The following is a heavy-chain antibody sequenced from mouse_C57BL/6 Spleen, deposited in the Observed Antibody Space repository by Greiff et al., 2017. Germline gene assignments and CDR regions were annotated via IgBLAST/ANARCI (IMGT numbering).Heavy chain of an antibody. J-gene: IGHJ4*01. CDR1: GYAFSSSW. V-gene: IGHV1-82*01. CDR3: AKSYGGYYAMGC. CDR2: IYPGDGDT. Sequence: QVQLQQSGPELVKPGASVKISCKASGYAFSSSWMNWVKQRPGKGLEWIGRIYPGDGDTNYNGKFKGKATLTADKSSSTAYMQLSSLTSEDSADYFGAKSYGGYYAMGCWGQGTSVTVSS. D-gene: IGHD1-1*01.